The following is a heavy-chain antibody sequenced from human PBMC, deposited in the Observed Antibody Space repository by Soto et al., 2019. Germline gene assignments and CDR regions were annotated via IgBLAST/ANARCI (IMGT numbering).Heavy chain of an antibody. Sequence: QVQLQESGPGLVKPSETLSLTCTVSGGSISSYYWSWIRQPPGKGLEWIGYIYYSGSTNYNPSLKSRVTISVDTSKNQFPLKLSSVTAADTAVYYCARRWGWYFDYWGQGTLVTVSS. D-gene: IGHD3-16*01. CDR3: ARRWGWYFDY. V-gene: IGHV4-59*08. J-gene: IGHJ4*02. CDR1: GGSISSYY. CDR2: IYYSGST.